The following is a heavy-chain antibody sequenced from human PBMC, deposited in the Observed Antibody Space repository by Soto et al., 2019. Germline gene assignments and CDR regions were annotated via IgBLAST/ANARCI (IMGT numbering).Heavy chain of an antibody. D-gene: IGHD4-4*01. Sequence: GGSLRLSCAASGFTFSSYAMSWVRQAPGKGLEWVSAISGSGGSTYYADSVKGRFTISRDNSKNTLYLQMNSLRAEDTAVYYCAKVHYSNYGVVYYYYYMDVWGKGTTVTVSS. V-gene: IGHV3-23*01. J-gene: IGHJ6*03. CDR2: ISGSGGST. CDR1: GFTFSSYA. CDR3: AKVHYSNYGVVYYYYYMDV.